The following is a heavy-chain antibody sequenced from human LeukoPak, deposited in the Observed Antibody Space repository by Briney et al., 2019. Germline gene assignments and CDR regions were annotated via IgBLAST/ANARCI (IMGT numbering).Heavy chain of an antibody. D-gene: IGHD2-15*01. CDR1: GLTFSSYG. V-gene: IGHV3-30*02. CDR2: IRYDGSNK. CDR3: AKDLPSGIVVVVAAPYDAFDI. Sequence: GEPLRHSCAAPGLTFSSYGMPRVRQAPARGLEWVAFIRYDGSNKYYADSVKGRFTISRDNSKNTLYLQMNSLRAEDTAVYYCAKDLPSGIVVVVAAPYDAFDIWGQGTMVTVSS. J-gene: IGHJ3*02.